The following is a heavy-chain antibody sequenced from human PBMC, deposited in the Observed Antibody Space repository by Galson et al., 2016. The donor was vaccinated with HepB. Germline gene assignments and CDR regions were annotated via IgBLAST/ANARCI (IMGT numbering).Heavy chain of an antibody. J-gene: IGHJ2*01. D-gene: IGHD1-14*01. CDR2: ISWDGATT. CDR3: ARPPEGDRRYFDL. V-gene: IGHV3-43*01. CDR1: GFTFDDYT. Sequence: SLRLSCAASGFTFDDYTMHWVRQAPGQGLEWVSLISWDGATTYYADSVKGRFTISRDNNKNSLYLQMNSLRAEDTAVYYCARPPEGDRRYFDLWGRGTLVTVSS.